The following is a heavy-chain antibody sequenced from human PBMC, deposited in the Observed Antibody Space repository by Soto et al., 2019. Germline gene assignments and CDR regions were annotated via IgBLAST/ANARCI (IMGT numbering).Heavy chain of an antibody. V-gene: IGHV1-69*13. Sequence: SVKVSCKSSGGTFSRYAITWVRQAPGQGLEWMGGIIPIFGTANYAQKFQGRVTITADESTSTAYMELSSLRSEDTAVYYCASPKRSGGSCYAYWGQGTLVTVSS. CDR3: ASPKRSGGSCYAY. CDR2: IIPIFGTA. D-gene: IGHD2-15*01. CDR1: GGTFSRYA. J-gene: IGHJ4*02.